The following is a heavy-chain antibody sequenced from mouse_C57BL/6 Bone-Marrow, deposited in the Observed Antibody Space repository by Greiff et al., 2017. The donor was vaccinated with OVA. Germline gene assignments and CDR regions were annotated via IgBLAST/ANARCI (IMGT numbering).Heavy chain of an antibody. J-gene: IGHJ3*01. CDR3: ARDGGPLFAY. CDR2: IDPSDSYT. CDR1: GYTFTSYW. Sequence: VQLQQPGAELVMPGASVKLSCKASGYTFTSYWMHWVKQRPGQGLEWIGEIDPSDSYTNYNQKFKGKSTLTVDKSSSTAYMQLSSLTSEDSAGYYCARDGGPLFAYWGQGTLVTVSA. D-gene: IGHD1-1*01. V-gene: IGHV1-69*01.